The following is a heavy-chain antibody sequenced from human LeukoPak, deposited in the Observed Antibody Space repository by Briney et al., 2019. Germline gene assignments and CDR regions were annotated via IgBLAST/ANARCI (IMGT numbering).Heavy chain of an antibody. CDR3: ARAPPPYCGGDCYFGYFDY. V-gene: IGHV3-7*04. CDR2: IKRDGSEK. J-gene: IGHJ4*02. CDR1: GFTFSSYW. D-gene: IGHD2-21*02. Sequence: GGSLRLSCAASGFTFSSYWMSWVRQAPGKGLEWVANIKRDGSEKYYVDSVKGRFTISRDNAKNSLYLQMNSLRAEDTAVYYCARAPPPYCGGDCYFGYFDYWGQGTLVTVSS.